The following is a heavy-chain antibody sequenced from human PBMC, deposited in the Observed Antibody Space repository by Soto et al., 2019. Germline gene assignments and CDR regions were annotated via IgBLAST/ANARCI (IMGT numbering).Heavy chain of an antibody. CDR2: IYYSGST. J-gene: IGHJ4*02. CDR1: GGSISSYY. D-gene: IGHD3-10*01. Sequence: SDTLSLTCTVSGGSISSYYWSWIRQPPGKGLEWIGYIYYSGSTNYNPSLKSRVTISVDTSKNQFSLKLSSVTAADTAVYYCARYYYGSGSYYVYWGQGTLVTVSS. CDR3: ARYYYGSGSYYVY. V-gene: IGHV4-59*07.